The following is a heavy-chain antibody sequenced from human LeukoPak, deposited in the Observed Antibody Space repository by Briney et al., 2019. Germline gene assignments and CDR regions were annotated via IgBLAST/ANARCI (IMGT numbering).Heavy chain of an antibody. CDR1: GFTFSTYA. CDR2: ISGSGGST. J-gene: IGHJ6*04. CDR3: AAPRYCSSTSCYLLYYYGMDV. Sequence: GGSLRLSCAASGFTFSTYAMNWVRQAPGKGLEWVSGISGSGGSTYYADSVKGRFTISRDNSKNTLYLQMSSLRADDTAVYYCAAPRYCSSTSCYLLYYYGMDVWGKGTTVTVSS. D-gene: IGHD2-2*01. V-gene: IGHV3-23*01.